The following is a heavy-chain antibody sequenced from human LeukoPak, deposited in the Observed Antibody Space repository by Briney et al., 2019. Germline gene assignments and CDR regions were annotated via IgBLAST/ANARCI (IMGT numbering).Heavy chain of an antibody. CDR3: ATALVVHGYFQH. D-gene: IGHD2-8*02. Sequence: SETLSLTCTVSGGSISSYYWSWIRQPPGKGLEWIGYIYYSGGTNYNPSLKSRVTISVDTSKNQFSLKLSSVTAADTAVYYCATALVVHGYFQHWGQGTLVTVSS. V-gene: IGHV4-59*08. CDR2: IYYSGGT. CDR1: GGSISSYY. J-gene: IGHJ1*01.